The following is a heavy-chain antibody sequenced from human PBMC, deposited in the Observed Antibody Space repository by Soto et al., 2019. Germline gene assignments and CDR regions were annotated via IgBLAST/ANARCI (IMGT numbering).Heavy chain of an antibody. CDR1: GSSADTYL. CDR2: IYPGDSDT. J-gene: IGHJ4*02. Sequence: GAVRQISGERFGSSADTYLSACVPSLPWKEMEWMGIIYPGDSDTRYRPPFQGQVTMSVDKSSSTAYLQWSRLKASDTAMYFCARRYGPVGGVRSYWGQRTAVSVSA. CDR3: ARRYGPVGGVRSY. V-gene: IGHV5-51*02. D-gene: IGHD1-26*01.